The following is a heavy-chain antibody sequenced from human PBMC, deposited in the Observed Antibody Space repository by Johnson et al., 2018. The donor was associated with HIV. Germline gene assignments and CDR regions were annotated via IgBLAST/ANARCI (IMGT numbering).Heavy chain of an antibody. J-gene: IGHJ3*01. D-gene: IGHD1-7*01. CDR2: IRSNSYGGTA. V-gene: IGHV3-49*04. Sequence: VQLVESGGGLEQPGRSLRLSCTASGFTFGDYAMTWVRQAPGKGLEWVSFIRSNSYGGTAEYDASVKGRFTLSRDDSKSIAYLQLNSLKTDDTAVYYCARVRVTGTNCAFDFWGQGTMVTVSS. CDR1: GFTFGDYA. CDR3: ARVRVTGTNCAFDF.